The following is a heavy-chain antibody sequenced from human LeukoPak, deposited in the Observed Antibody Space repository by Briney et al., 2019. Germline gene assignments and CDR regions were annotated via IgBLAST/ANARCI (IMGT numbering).Heavy chain of an antibody. Sequence: SETLSLTCAVSGGSISSSNWWRGVRHPPGKGLEGMGEIYHSGSTNYNPSLKSRGTISVEQSKNQSPLKLSSVTAADTAVYYCARVMGNVHDYWGQGTLVTVSS. V-gene: IGHV4-4*02. CDR3: ARVMGNVHDY. D-gene: IGHD1-1*01. CDR2: IYHSGST. CDR1: GGSISSSNW. J-gene: IGHJ4*02.